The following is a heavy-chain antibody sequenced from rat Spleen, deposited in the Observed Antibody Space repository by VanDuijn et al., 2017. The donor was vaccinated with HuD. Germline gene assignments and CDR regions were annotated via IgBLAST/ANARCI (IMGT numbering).Heavy chain of an antibody. CDR2: ISYDGSST. CDR1: GFTFSDYN. D-gene: IGHD1-11*01. Sequence: EVQLVESGGGLVQPGRSLRLSCAASGFTFSDYNMAWVRQAPEKGLEWVATISYDGSSTYYRDSVTGRFTVSRDNAKSTLYLQMDSLRSEDTATYYCARHGTTEGIVDWGQGVMVTVSS. V-gene: IGHV5-7*01. CDR3: ARHGTTEGIVD. J-gene: IGHJ2*01.